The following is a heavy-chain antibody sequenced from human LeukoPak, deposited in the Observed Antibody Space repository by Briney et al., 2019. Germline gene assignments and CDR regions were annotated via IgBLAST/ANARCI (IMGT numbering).Heavy chain of an antibody. J-gene: IGHJ4*02. Sequence: GASVKVSCKASGYTFTSYGISWVRQAPGQGLEWMGWINTDNGNTNYAQKLQGRVTMTTDTSTSTAYMELRSLRSDDTAVYYCARASSSSWYAVLDYWGQGTLVTVSS. CDR3: ARASSSSWYAVLDY. CDR2: INTDNGNT. CDR1: GYTFTSYG. D-gene: IGHD6-13*01. V-gene: IGHV1-18*01.